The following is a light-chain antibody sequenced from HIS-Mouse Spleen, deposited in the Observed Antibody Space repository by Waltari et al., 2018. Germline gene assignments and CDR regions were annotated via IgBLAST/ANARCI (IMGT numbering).Light chain of an antibody. V-gene: IGKV1-33*01. Sequence: DIQMTQSPSSLSASVGDRVTITCQASQDISNYLNWYQQKPGKAPKLLIYDASNLETGVPSRFSGSGSGTYFTFTISSLQPEDIATYYCQQYDNLPYTFGQGTKLEIK. J-gene: IGKJ2*01. CDR1: QDISNY. CDR2: DAS. CDR3: QQYDNLPYT.